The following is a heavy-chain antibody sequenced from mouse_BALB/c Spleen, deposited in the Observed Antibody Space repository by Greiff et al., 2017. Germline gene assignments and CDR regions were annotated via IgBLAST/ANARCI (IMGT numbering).Heavy chain of an antibody. V-gene: IGHV1-54*01. D-gene: IGHD4-1*01. Sequence: QVQLQQSGAELVRPGTSVKVSCKASGYAFTNYLIEWVKQRPGQGLEWIGVINPGSGGTNYNEKFKGKATLTADKSSSTAYMQLSSLTSDDSAVYFCARRENWDFFAYWGQGTLVTVSA. CDR1: GYAFTNYL. CDR3: ARRENWDFFAY. J-gene: IGHJ3*01. CDR2: INPGSGGT.